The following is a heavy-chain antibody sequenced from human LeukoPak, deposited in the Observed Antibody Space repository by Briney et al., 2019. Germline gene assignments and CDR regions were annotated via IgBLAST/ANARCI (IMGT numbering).Heavy chain of an antibody. CDR2: ISRDSSYI. CDR1: GFTFSSYS. V-gene: IGHV3-21*01. J-gene: IGHJ4*02. Sequence: GGSLRLSWAASGFTFSSYSMTWVRKAPGKGLEWVSSISRDSSYIYYADSVKGRFTISRDAAKNSLYPQMNSLRAEDTALCYCVRDISYWGQGTLVTVSS. CDR3: VRDISY.